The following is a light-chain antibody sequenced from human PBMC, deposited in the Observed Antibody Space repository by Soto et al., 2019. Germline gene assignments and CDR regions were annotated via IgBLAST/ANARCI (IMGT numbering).Light chain of an antibody. CDR2: YDS. J-gene: IGLJ1*01. V-gene: IGLV3-21*04. Sequence: SYVLTQPPSVSGAPGKTARITCGGNNIGSKSVHWYQQKPGQAPVLVIYYDSDRPSGIPERFSGSNSGNTATLTISRVEAGDEADYYCQVWDSCSDHYVFGTGTKLTVL. CDR3: QVWDSCSDHYV. CDR1: NIGSKS.